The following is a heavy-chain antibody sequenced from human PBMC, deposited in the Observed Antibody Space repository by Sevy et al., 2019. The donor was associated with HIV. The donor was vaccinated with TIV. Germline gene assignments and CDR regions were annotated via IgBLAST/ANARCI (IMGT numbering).Heavy chain of an antibody. CDR3: AKEGYYYVSVDAFDI. J-gene: IGHJ3*02. D-gene: IGHD3-22*01. CDR2: LSWVSGSI. Sequence: GGSLRLSCAASGFTFGDYAMHWVRQAPGKGLEWVSGLSWVSGSIGYAGSVKGRFIISRDNAKSAQYLQMNSLRAEDMAVEYCAKEGYYYVSVDAFDIWGQGTMVTVSS. V-gene: IGHV3-9*03. CDR1: GFTFGDYA.